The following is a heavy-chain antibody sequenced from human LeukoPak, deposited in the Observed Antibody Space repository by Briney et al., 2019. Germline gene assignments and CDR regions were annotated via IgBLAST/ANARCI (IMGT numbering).Heavy chain of an antibody. V-gene: IGHV4-34*01. J-gene: IGHJ4*02. Sequence: SETLSLTCAVYGGSFSGYYWSWIRQPPGKGLEWIGEINHSGSTNYNPSLKSRVTISVDTSKNQFSLKLSSVTAADTAVYYCARRHDYVGGIYRKRANLLDYWGQGTLVTVSS. CDR2: INHSGST. CDR3: ARRHDYVGGIYRKRANLLDY. D-gene: IGHD3-16*02. CDR1: GGSFSGYY.